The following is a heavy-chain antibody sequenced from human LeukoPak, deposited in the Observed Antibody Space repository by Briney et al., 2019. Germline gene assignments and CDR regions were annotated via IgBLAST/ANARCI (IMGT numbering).Heavy chain of an antibody. J-gene: IGHJ6*03. V-gene: IGHV4-34*12. Sequence: SETLSLTCAVYGGSFSGYYWSWIRQPPGKGLEWIGDIIHTGSTKYNPSLKSRVTISVDTSKNQFSLKPNSVTAADTAVYYCASVVVVAAENNYYYYYMDVWGKGTTVTVSS. CDR1: GGSFSGYY. D-gene: IGHD2-15*01. CDR3: ASVVVVAAENNYYYYYMDV. CDR2: IIHTGST.